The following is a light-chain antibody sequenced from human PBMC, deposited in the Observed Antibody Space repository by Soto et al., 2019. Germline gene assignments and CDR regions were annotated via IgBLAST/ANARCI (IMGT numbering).Light chain of an antibody. J-gene: IGKJ1*01. CDR1: QSVSIY. CDR2: DAA. CDR3: QQRSNWPWT. Sequence: EIVLTQSPATLSLSPVEISSLSSSASQSVSIYLAWYQQKPGQAPRLLIYDAANRATGIPARFSGSGSGTDFTLPISSLEPEDFAVYYCQQRSNWPWTFGQGTKVDIK. V-gene: IGKV3-11*01.